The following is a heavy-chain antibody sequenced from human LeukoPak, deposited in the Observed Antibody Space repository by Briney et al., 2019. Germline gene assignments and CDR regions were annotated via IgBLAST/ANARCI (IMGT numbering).Heavy chain of an antibody. CDR2: IYPGDSDT. CDR3: ARQGDYGYQGYYYYGMDV. D-gene: IGHD4-17*01. Sequence: GESLKISCKGSGYSFTSYWIGWVRQMPGKGLEWMGSIYPGDSDTRYSPSFQGQVTISADKSISTAYLQWSSLQASDTAIYYCARQGDYGYQGYYYYGMDVWGQGTTVTVSS. V-gene: IGHV5-51*01. CDR1: GYSFTSYW. J-gene: IGHJ6*02.